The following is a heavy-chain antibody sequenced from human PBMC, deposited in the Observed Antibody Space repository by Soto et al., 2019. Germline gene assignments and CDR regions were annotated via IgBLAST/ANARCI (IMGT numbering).Heavy chain of an antibody. J-gene: IGHJ4*01. CDR2: ISGDGSST. D-gene: IGHD6-13*01. CDR3: ASGPAAPGAYDYFDY. V-gene: IGHV3-74*01. Sequence: EVQLVESGGGSVQPGGSLRLSCTASGFTFSNYWMHWVRQTPGKGLVWVSRISGDGSSTNYAGFVKGRFTISRDNAHDTIDLQMNRLGAEDTAVDYCASGPAAPGAYDYFDYWGQGTLLSLSS. CDR1: GFTFSNYW.